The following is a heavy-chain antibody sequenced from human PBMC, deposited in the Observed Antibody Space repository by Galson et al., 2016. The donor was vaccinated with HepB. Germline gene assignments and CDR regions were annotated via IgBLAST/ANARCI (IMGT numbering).Heavy chain of an antibody. CDR1: GLTFSSYG. J-gene: IGHJ4*02. CDR2: LTYGGSNQ. V-gene: IGHV3-30*03. CDR3: VAEYHDSAGYHGFQY. Sequence: SLRLSCAASGLTFSSYGMHWVRQAPGTALESLAPLTYGGSNQYYADSAKGRFTISRDISKNTLYLQINTLSAEDTAIYYCVAEYHDSAGYHGFQYWGQGTLVTDSS. D-gene: IGHD3-22*01.